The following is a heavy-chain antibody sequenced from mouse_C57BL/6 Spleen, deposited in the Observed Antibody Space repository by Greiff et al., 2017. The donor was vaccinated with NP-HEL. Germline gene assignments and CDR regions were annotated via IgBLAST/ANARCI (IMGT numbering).Heavy chain of an antibody. Sequence: VQLKESGGDLVKPGGSLKLSCAASGFTFSSYGMSWVRQTPDKRLEWVATISSGGSYTYYPDSVKGRFTISRDNAKNTLYLQMSSLKSEDTAMYYWARHQDYYGSSLYAMDYWGQGTSVTVSS. CDR1: GFTFSSYG. CDR2: ISSGGSYT. CDR3: ARHQDYYGSSLYAMDY. V-gene: IGHV5-6*01. J-gene: IGHJ4*01. D-gene: IGHD1-1*01.